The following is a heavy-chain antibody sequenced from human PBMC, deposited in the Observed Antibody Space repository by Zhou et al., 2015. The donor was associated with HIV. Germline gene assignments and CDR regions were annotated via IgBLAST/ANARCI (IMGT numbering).Heavy chain of an antibody. J-gene: IGHJ6*03. CDR3: TRDDPYGAAGYYYYMDV. D-gene: IGHD4-17*01. Sequence: EVQLVESGGGLVQPGRSLRLSCTASGFTFGDYAMSWFRQAPGKGLEWVGFIRSKAYGGTTEYAASVKGRFTISRDDSKSIAYLQMNSLKTEDTAVYYCTRDDPYGAAGYYYYMDVWGKGTTVTVSS. V-gene: IGHV3-49*03. CDR1: GFTFGDYA. CDR2: IRSKAYGGTT.